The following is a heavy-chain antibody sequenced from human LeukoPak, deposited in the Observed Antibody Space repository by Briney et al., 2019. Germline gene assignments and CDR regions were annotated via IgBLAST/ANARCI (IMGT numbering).Heavy chain of an antibody. D-gene: IGHD1-26*01. CDR2: ISYSGTT. CDR3: ARGQYSGSCFDN. V-gene: IGHV4-59*01. Sequence: PSETLSLTCTVSGGSISSYYWSWIRQPPGKGLEYIGYISYSGTTSYNPSLKSRVTISVDTSKNQFSLKVSSVTAADTAVYYCARGQYSGSCFDNWGQGSLVTVSS. CDR1: GGSISSYY. J-gene: IGHJ4*02.